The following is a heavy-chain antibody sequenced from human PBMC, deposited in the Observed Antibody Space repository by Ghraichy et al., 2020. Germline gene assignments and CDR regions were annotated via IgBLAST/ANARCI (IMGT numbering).Heavy chain of an antibody. CDR2: ISDSGTTI. CDR3: ATGRGNFYDY. D-gene: IGHD1-1*01. J-gene: IGHJ4*02. CDR1: KFTFSDSY. V-gene: IGHV3-11*01. Sequence: GGSLRLSCAASKFTFSDSYMSWMRQAPGKGLEWVSYISDSGTTISYADSVKGRFTISRDNTKNSLYLQMNSLRAEDTAVYYCATGRGNFYDYWGQGTLVTVSS.